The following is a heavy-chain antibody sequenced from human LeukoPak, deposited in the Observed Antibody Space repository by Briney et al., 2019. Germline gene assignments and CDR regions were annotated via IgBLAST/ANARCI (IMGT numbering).Heavy chain of an antibody. CDR2: ISGSGGSA. CDR1: GFTFSSYA. CDR3: AKELDYDFWSGYYYYYGMDV. D-gene: IGHD3-3*01. J-gene: IGHJ6*02. V-gene: IGHV3-23*01. Sequence: GGSLRLSCAASGFTFSSYAMSWVRQAPGKGLEWVLAISGSGGSAYYADSVKGRFTISRDNSKNTLYLQMNSLRAEDTAVYYCAKELDYDFWSGYYYYYGMDVWGQGTTVTVSS.